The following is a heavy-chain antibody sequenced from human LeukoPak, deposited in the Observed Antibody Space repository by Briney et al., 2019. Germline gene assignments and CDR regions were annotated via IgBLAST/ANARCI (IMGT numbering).Heavy chain of an antibody. CDR3: ARGPDYDILADYSDY. Sequence: GALRLSCAASGFTFSSYAMHWVRQAPGKGLEWVTFIQYDGTNKFYADSVRGRFTISRDNSKNTLFLQMNSLRPEDTAVYYCARGPDYDILADYSDYWGQGTLVTVSS. D-gene: IGHD3-9*01. J-gene: IGHJ4*02. V-gene: IGHV3-30*02. CDR2: IQYDGTNK. CDR1: GFTFSSYA.